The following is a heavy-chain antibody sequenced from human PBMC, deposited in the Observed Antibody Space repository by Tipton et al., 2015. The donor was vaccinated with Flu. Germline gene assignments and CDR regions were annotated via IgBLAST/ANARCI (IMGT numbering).Heavy chain of an antibody. J-gene: IGHJ3*02. CDR3: AREKGRVIGYCSSTSCYEAFDI. D-gene: IGHD2-2*01. Sequence: SLRLSCAASGFTFSSYGMHWVRQAPGKGLEWVAIIWYDGSNKYYADSVKGRFTISRDNSKNTLYLQMNSLRAEDTAVYYCAREKGRVIGYCSSTSCYEAFDIWGQGTMVTVSS. CDR1: GFTFSSYG. CDR2: IWYDGSNK. V-gene: IGHV3-33*01.